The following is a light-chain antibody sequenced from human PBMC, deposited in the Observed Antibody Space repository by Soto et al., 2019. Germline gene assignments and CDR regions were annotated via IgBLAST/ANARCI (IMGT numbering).Light chain of an antibody. V-gene: IGKV1-33*01. CDR1: HYISNY. Sequence: DIQMTQSPSSLSAFVGDRVTITCQASHYISNYLNWYQQKPGKAPKLLIYGASNLETGVPSRFSGSGSETDFTFTISSLQPEDIATYYCQQYDNLPLTFGGGTKVEIK. CDR3: QQYDNLPLT. J-gene: IGKJ4*01. CDR2: GAS.